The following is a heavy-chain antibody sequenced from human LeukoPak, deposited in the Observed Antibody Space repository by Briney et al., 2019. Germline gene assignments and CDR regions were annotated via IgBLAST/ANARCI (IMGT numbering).Heavy chain of an antibody. CDR1: RGSISTYY. D-gene: IGHD4-17*01. Sequence: SETLSLTCTVSRGSISTYYWSWIRQAPGKGLEWIGYIYYSGSTNYNPSLKSRVTISVDTSKKQFSLKLSSVTAADPAVYYCARSENGDSFDYWGQGTLVTVSS. CDR2: IYYSGST. J-gene: IGHJ4*02. V-gene: IGHV4-59*08. CDR3: ARSENGDSFDY.